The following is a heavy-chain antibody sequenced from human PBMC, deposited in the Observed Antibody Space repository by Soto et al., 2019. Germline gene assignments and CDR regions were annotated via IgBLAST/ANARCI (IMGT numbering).Heavy chain of an antibody. CDR3: ARDLAAGDY. J-gene: IGHJ4*02. CDR2: FNPTSGST. Sequence: QVQLVQSRAEVKKPGASVKLSCKASGYTFINYYIHWVRQAPGQGLEWMGIFNPTSGSTNYAQKFQGRVTLTMDTSTRTVYMEVSSLRFDDTAVYYCARDLAAGDYWGQGTLVTVSS. D-gene: IGHD6-13*01. V-gene: IGHV1-46*01. CDR1: GYTFINYY.